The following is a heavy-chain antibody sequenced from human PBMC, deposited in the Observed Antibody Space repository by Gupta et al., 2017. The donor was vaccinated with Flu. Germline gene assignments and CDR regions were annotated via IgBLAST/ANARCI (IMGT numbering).Heavy chain of an antibody. V-gene: IGHV1-18*01. D-gene: IGHD2-2*02. CDR3: ARDMNCSSTSCYMKFDYYYYGMDV. CDR1: GYTFTSYG. CDR2: ISAYNGNT. J-gene: IGHJ6*02. Sequence: QVQLVQSGAEVKKPGASVKVSCKASGYTFTSYGISWVRQATGQGLEWMGWISAYNGNTNYAQKLQGRVTMTTDTSTSTAYMELRSLRSDDTAVYYCARDMNCSSTSCYMKFDYYYYGMDVWGQGTTVTVSS.